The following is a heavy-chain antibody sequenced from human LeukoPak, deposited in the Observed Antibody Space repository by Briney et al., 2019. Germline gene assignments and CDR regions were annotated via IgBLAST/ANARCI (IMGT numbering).Heavy chain of an antibody. CDR2: INYSGST. CDR3: AREMDAHPRIVV. V-gene: IGHV4-31*03. D-gene: IGHD2-21*01. Sequence: PSETLSLTCTVSGGSISNGDHYWSWIRQYPGKGLEWIGYINYSGSTYYNPSLKSRVIISVDTSKNQFSLNLNSVTAADTAVYYCAREMDAHPRIVVWGQGTLVTISS. J-gene: IGHJ1*01. CDR1: GGSISNGDHY.